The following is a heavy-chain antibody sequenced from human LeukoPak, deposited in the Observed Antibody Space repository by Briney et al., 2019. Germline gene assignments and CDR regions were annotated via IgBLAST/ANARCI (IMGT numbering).Heavy chain of an antibody. V-gene: IGHV3-7*01. D-gene: IGHD3-3*01. CDR3: ARRGITISGVLVYHYSGLDV. Sequence: GGSLRLSCAASGFTFTTYWMSWMRQAPGKGLEWVASIKEDGSEKHYVDSVSGRFTISRDNAKNSLHLQMSSLRAEDTAVYYCARRGITISGVLVYHYSGLDVWGQGTTVTVSS. J-gene: IGHJ6*02. CDR1: GFTFTTYW. CDR2: IKEDGSEK.